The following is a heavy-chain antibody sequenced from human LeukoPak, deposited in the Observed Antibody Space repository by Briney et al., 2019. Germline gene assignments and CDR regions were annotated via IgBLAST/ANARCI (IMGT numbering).Heavy chain of an antibody. Sequence: RASVKVSCKASGYTFTGYYMHWVRLAPGQGLEWMGWINPNSGDTNYAQKFQGRVTMTRDTSISTAYKDLSRLTSDDTAVYYCARGVWEPSSGDTDWGQGTLVTVSS. CDR2: INPNSGDT. CDR1: GYTFTGYY. D-gene: IGHD1-26*01. V-gene: IGHV1-2*02. J-gene: IGHJ4*02. CDR3: ARGVWEPSSGDTD.